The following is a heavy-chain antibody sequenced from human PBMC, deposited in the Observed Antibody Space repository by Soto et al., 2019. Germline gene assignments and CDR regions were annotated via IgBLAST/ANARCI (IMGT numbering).Heavy chain of an antibody. CDR3: ASVVGPDGTHNWYFDR. CDR1: GFTFDDYG. V-gene: IGHV3-20*04. Sequence: GGSLRLSCAASGFTFDDYGMSWVRQAPGKGLEWVSGINWNGGSTGYADSVKGRFTISRDNAKNSLYLQMNSLRAEDTALYYCASVVGPDGTHNWYFDRWGRGTLVTVSS. J-gene: IGHJ2*01. D-gene: IGHD2-15*01. CDR2: INWNGGST.